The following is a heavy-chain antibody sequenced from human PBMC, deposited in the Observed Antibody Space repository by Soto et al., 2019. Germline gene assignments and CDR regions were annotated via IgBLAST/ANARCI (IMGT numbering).Heavy chain of an antibody. CDR2: INHSGST. J-gene: IGHJ2*01. Sequence: QVQLQQWGAGLLKPSETLSLTCAVYGGSFSGYYWSWIRQPPGKGLEWIGEINHSGSTNYNASLKSRVTISVDTSKNQFSLKLSSVTAADTAVYYCARGHHIVVVTAGGPRERRFDLWGRGTLVTVSS. V-gene: IGHV4-34*01. CDR3: ARGHHIVVVTAGGPRERRFDL. CDR1: GGSFSGYY. D-gene: IGHD2-21*02.